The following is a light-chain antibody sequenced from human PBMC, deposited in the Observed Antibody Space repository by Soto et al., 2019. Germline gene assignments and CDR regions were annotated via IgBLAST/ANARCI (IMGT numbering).Light chain of an antibody. CDR2: DVT. J-gene: IGLJ1*01. V-gene: IGLV2-11*01. CDR1: SSDVGRYDY. Sequence: QSALTHPRSVSASPVQSVTISCTGTSSDVGRYDYVSWYQQHPGKAPKLIVYDVTERPSGVPDRFSGSKSGNTASLTISGLQAEDEADYSCCSFAGSYSYVFGTGTKVTVL. CDR3: CSFAGSYSYV.